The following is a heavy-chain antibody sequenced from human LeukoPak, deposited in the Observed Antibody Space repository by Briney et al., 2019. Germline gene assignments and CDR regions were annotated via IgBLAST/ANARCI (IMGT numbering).Heavy chain of an antibody. CDR3: ARDPSTKYYTDS. J-gene: IGHJ4*02. CDR2: IDPKSGGT. CDR1: GYTFTGYY. Sequence: GASVKVSCKAFGYTFTGYYLHWGRQAPGQGFEWMGWIDPKSGGTKYAQTFQGRVTMTRDTSINTVYMELNSLRSDDTAVYYCARDPSTKYYTDSWGQGPLVTVSS. V-gene: IGHV1-2*02. D-gene: IGHD2-2*01.